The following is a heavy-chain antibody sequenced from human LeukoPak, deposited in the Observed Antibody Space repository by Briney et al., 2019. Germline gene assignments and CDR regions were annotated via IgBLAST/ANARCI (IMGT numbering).Heavy chain of an antibody. CDR3: AGSGITGTIDY. Sequence: GGSLRLSSAASGFTFSSYSMNWVRQAPGKGLEWVSSISSSSSYIYYADPVKGRFTISRDNAKNSLYLQMNSLRAEDTAVYYCAGSGITGTIDYWGQGTLVTVSS. D-gene: IGHD1-7*01. V-gene: IGHV3-21*01. CDR2: ISSSSSYI. CDR1: GFTFSSYS. J-gene: IGHJ4*02.